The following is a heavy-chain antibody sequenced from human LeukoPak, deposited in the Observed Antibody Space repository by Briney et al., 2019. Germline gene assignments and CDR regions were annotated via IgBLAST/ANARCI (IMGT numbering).Heavy chain of an antibody. CDR3: ARGSSSWTRVDY. V-gene: IGHV3-21*01. CDR2: ISSSSSYI. D-gene: IGHD6-13*01. Sequence: PGGSLRLSCAASGFTFSSYSMNWVRQDPGKGLEWVSSISSSSSYIYYADSVKGRFTISRDNAKNSLYLQMNSLRAEDTAVYYCARGSSSWTRVDYWGQGTLVTVSS. J-gene: IGHJ4*02. CDR1: GFTFSSYS.